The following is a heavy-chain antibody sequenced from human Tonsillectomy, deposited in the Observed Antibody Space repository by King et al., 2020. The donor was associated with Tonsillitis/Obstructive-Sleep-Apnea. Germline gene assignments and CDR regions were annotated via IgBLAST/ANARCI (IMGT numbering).Heavy chain of an antibody. V-gene: IGHV3-21*01. Sequence: VQLVQSGGGLVKPGGSLRLSCAASGFTFSIYTMNWVRQAPGRGLEWVSSISGSGNSIYYADSVKGRFTISRDNAKNSLFLQMNSLRVEDTAVYYCARDWVAVAGDDAFDIWGQGKMVTVSS. CDR1: GFTFSIYT. CDR3: ARDWVAVAGDDAFDI. D-gene: IGHD6-19*01. J-gene: IGHJ3*02. CDR2: ISGSGNSI.